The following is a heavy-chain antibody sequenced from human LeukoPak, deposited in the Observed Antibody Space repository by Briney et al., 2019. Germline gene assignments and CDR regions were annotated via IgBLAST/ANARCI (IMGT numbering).Heavy chain of an antibody. V-gene: IGHV3-23*01. Sequence: GGSLRLSCAASGFTFSSYAMSCVRQAPGKGVEWVSLISGSGGSTYYADSVKGRFTISRDNAKNSLYLQMNRLRAEDTAVYYCARDLDGYDFWSGYYYYYYGMDVWGQGTTVTVSS. D-gene: IGHD3/OR15-3a*01. J-gene: IGHJ6*02. CDR2: ISGSGGST. CDR1: GFTFSSYA. CDR3: ARDLDGYDFWSGYYYYYYGMDV.